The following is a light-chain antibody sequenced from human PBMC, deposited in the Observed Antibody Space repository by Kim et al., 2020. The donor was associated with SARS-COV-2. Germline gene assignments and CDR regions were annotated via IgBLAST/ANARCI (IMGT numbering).Light chain of an antibody. CDR3: QQYGNSPWT. Sequence: EIVLTQSPGTLSLSPGGRATLSCRASQSVSNNYVGWYQQKPGQTPRLLMYGASTRATGIPDRFIGSGSGTDFTLTISRLEPEDFAVYYCQQYGNSPWTFGQGTKVDIK. CDR1: QSVSNNY. CDR2: GAS. J-gene: IGKJ1*01. V-gene: IGKV3-20*01.